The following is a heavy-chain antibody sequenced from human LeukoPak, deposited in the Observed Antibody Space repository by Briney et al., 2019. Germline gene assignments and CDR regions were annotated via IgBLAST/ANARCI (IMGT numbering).Heavy chain of an antibody. D-gene: IGHD4-23*01. Sequence: PGGSLRLSCAASGVTFSSYSMNWVRQAPGKGLEWVSSISSSSSYIYYADSVKGRFTISRDNAKNSLYLQMNSLRAEDTAVYYCARDRDYGGNSDAFDIWGQGTMVTVSS. CDR3: ARDRDYGGNSDAFDI. CDR2: ISSSSSYI. J-gene: IGHJ3*02. V-gene: IGHV3-21*01. CDR1: GVTFSSYS.